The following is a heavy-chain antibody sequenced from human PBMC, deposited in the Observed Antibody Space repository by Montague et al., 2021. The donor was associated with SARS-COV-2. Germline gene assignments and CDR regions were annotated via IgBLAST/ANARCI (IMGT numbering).Heavy chain of an antibody. D-gene: IGHD3-10*01. V-gene: IGHV4-59*11. CDR1: GGSMSDHY. CDR3: ARAVSVRRAVNWFDP. CDR2: TYYSGGI. Sequence: SETLSLTCTVSGGSMSDHYCAWHRQPPGKWLECLTYTYYSGGINSNASLESRVSMSVDTSKNQFSLKLTSVTAADTAVYYCARAVSVRRAVNWFDPWGQGTLVTVSS. J-gene: IGHJ5*02.